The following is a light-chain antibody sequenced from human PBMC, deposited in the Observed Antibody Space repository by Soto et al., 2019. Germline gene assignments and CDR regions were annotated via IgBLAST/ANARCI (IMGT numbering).Light chain of an antibody. J-gene: IGKJ1*01. CDR3: QQYNSLTWT. V-gene: IGKV1-5*03. CDR2: EAS. CDR1: QNIGRW. Sequence: ASVGYKATIICLATQNIGRWLAWYQQKPGKAPNLLMYEASTLESGVPSRFSGSGSGTEFTLTICSLQPDDFATYYCQQYNSLTWTFCDGGKVDVK.